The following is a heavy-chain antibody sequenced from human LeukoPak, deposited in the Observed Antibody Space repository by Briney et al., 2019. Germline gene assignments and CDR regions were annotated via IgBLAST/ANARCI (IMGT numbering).Heavy chain of an antibody. CDR2: ISGGGGSA. CDR3: AKDPDGGGNSGVDYFDY. D-gene: IGHD4-23*01. CDR1: GFTFSSYA. V-gene: IGHV3-23*01. Sequence: PGGSLRLSCAASGFTFSSYAMSWVRQAPGKGLEWVSAISGGGGSAYYADSVKGRFTISRDNSKNTLYLQMNSARAEDTAVYDCAKDPDGGGNSGVDYFDYWGQGTLVTVSS. J-gene: IGHJ4*02.